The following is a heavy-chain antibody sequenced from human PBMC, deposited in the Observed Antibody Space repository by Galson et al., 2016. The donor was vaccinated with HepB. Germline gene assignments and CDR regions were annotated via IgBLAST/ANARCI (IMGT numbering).Heavy chain of an antibody. CDR2: ISYDGSNK. D-gene: IGHD4-17*01. CDR1: GFTFSSYG. J-gene: IGHJ4*02. CDR3: AKDRDHFGDYVFDY. Sequence: SLRLSCAASGFTFSSYGMHWVRQAPGKGLEWVAVISYDGSNKYYADSVKGRFTISRDNSKNTLYLQMNSLRADDTALYYCAKDRDHFGDYVFDYWGQGTLVTVSS. V-gene: IGHV3-30*18.